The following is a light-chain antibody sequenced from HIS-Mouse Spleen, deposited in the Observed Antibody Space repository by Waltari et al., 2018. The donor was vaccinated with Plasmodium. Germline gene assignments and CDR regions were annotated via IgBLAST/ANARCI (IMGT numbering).Light chain of an antibody. CDR2: DAS. CDR1: QSVSSY. J-gene: IGKJ5*01. CDR3: QQRSNWPPT. Sequence: EIVLTQSPATLSLSPGARATLPCRASQSVSSYLAWYQQKPGQAPRLLIYDASNRATGIPARFSGSGSGTDFTLTISSLEPEDFALYYGQQRSNWPPTFGQGTRLEIK. V-gene: IGKV3-11*01.